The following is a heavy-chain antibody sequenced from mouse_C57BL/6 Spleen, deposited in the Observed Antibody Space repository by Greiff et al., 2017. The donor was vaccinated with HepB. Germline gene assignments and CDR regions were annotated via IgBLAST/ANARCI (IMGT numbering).Heavy chain of an antibody. CDR2: IYPGSGST. CDR3: ARGGLITTVVASDY. V-gene: IGHV1-55*01. CDR1: GYTFTSYW. J-gene: IGHJ2*01. Sequence: QVHVKQPGAELVKPGASVKMSCKASGYTFTSYWITWVKQRPGQGLEWIGDIYPGSGSTNYNEKFKSKATLTVDTSSSTAYMQLSSLTSEDSAVYYCARGGLITTVVASDYWGQGTTLTVSS. D-gene: IGHD1-1*01.